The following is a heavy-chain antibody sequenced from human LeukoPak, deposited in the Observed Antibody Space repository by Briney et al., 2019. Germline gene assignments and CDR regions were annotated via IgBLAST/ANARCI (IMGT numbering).Heavy chain of an antibody. D-gene: IGHD1-26*01. CDR2: IDWDDDK. J-gene: IGHJ4*02. CDR1: GFSPGTRGMR. CDR3: ARLNSGTYLDY. Sequence: SGPTLVKPPQTLTLTGTFSGFSPGTRGMRVSWIRQPPVKALAWLTPIDWDDDKFYSTSLKTRLTISKDTSKNQVVLTMTNMDPVDTATYYCARLNSGTYLDYWGQGTLVTVSS. V-gene: IGHV2-70*04.